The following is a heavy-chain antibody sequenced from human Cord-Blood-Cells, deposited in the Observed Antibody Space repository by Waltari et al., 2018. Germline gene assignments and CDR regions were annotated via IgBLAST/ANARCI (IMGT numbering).Heavy chain of an antibody. Sequence: QITLKESGPTLVKPTQTLTLTCTFSGFSLSTSGVGVGWIRQPPGKALQWLALIYWNDDKRYSPSLKSRRTITKDTSKNQVVLTMTNMDPVDTATYYCAHTYYDFWSGYGYFDYWGQGTLVTVSS. CDR1: GFSLSTSGVG. CDR3: AHTYYDFWSGYGYFDY. CDR2: IYWNDDK. D-gene: IGHD3-3*01. J-gene: IGHJ4*02. V-gene: IGHV2-5*01.